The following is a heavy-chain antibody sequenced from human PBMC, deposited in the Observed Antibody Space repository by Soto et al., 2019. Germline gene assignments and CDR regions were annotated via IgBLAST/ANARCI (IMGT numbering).Heavy chain of an antibody. CDR3: TTSHAGELNN. V-gene: IGHV4-4*02. D-gene: IGHD1-7*01. Sequence: QVQLQESGPGLVKPSGTLSLTCAVSGGSISSSSWWTWVRQSPGKGLEWIGEIFESGATNYNPSLTSRLTMSVDKSKNQFSLNLSSLTAADTAVYFCTTSHAGELNNGGQGTLVTVSS. J-gene: IGHJ4*02. CDR2: IFESGAT. CDR1: GGSISSSSW.